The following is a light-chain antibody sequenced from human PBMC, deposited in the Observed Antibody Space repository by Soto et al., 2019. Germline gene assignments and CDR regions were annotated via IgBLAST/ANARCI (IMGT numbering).Light chain of an antibody. V-gene: IGKV3D-15*01. CDR2: DAP. J-gene: IGKJ2*01. Sequence: EIVMTQSPATLSVSPGESATLSCRASQSVRSNLAWHPQKPGQAPRLLMYDAPTRATGISALFSGSGAGTECTRTISSLQSEDVSVDYCQQYHNWTYTFGQGTQVDNK. CDR3: QQYHNWTYT. CDR1: QSVRSN.